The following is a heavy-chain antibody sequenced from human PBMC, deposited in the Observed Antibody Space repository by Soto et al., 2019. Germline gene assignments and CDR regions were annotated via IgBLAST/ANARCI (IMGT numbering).Heavy chain of an antibody. CDR1: GYTFTNHG. CDR3: ARDFYPVAYFFDY. J-gene: IGHJ4*02. Sequence: QVQLVQSGAEVKKPGASVKVSCKASGYTFTNHGISWVRQAPGQGLEWMGWVSGYNDKTKSAQKFQGRVTMTTYTPTRTAYMELRSLRSDDTAVYYWARDFYPVAYFFDYWCQGTLVTVSS. CDR2: VSGYNDKT. V-gene: IGHV1-18*04. D-gene: IGHD6-19*01.